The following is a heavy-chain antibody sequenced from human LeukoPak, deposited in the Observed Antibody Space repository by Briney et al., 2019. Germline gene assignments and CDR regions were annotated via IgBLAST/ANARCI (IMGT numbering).Heavy chain of an antibody. CDR2: VYYSGST. Sequence: SETLSLTCTVSGDSISSYYWSWIRQPPGKGLEWIGYVYYSGSTNYNPSLKSRVTMSVDTSKNQFSLRLSSVTAADTAVYYCATDRTGDNWFDPWGQGTWSPSPQ. J-gene: IGHJ5*02. CDR1: GDSISSYY. D-gene: IGHD3/OR15-3a*01. V-gene: IGHV4-59*01. CDR3: ATDRTGDNWFDP.